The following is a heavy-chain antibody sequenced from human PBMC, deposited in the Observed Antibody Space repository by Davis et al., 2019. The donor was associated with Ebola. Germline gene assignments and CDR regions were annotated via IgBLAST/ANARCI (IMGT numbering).Heavy chain of an antibody. J-gene: IGHJ4*02. V-gene: IGHV3-74*01. CDR2: INSDGSST. D-gene: IGHD2-15*01. CDR1: GFTFSSYN. CDR3: ARDPVAASPVDY. Sequence: PGGSLRLSCAASGFTFSSYNMNWVRQAPGKGLVWVSRINSDGSSTSYADSVKGRFTISRDNAKNTLYLQMNSLRAEDTAVYYCARDPVAASPVDYWGQGTLVTVSS.